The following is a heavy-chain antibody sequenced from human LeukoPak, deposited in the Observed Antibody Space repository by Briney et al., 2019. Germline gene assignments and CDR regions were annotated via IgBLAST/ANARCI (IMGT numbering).Heavy chain of an antibody. V-gene: IGHV1-3*01. CDR1: GYTFTSYA. J-gene: IGHJ5*02. D-gene: IGHD6-13*01. CDR2: INAGNGNT. CDR3: ARYDKPHCSSWSPNNWFDP. Sequence: PLASVKVSCKASGYTFTSYAMHWVRQAPGQRLEWMGWINAGNGNTKYSQKFQGRVTITRDTSASTAYMELSSLRSEDTAVYYCARYDKPHCSSWSPNNWFDPWGQGTLVTVSS.